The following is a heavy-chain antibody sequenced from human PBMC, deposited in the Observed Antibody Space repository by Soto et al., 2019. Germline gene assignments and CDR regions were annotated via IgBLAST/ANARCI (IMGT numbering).Heavy chain of an antibody. CDR2: ISGSKGNT. CDR1: GYTFDTYA. D-gene: IGHD3-22*01. Sequence: QVQLVQSGAEVKKPGASVKVSCKASGYTFDTYAITWVRQAPGQGLEWMGWISGSKGNTNYAQKVQDRVTMTTDTSTSAAYMELRSLRSDDTAVYYCARDDPSGYPRPPDYCGQGTLVTVSS. J-gene: IGHJ4*02. CDR3: ARDDPSGYPRPPDY. V-gene: IGHV1-18*01.